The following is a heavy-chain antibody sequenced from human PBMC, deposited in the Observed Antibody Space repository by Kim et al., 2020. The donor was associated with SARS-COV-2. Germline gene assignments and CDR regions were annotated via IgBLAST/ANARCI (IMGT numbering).Heavy chain of an antibody. CDR2: TYPGDSDT. CDR3: ASQGIGSYYGPTFDY. Sequence: GESLKISCKGSGYSFTTSWIGWVRQMPGKGLEWMGITYPGDSDTRYSPSFQGQVTISADKSISTAYLQWSSLKTSDTAIYYCASQGIGSYYGPTFDYWGQGALVAVSS. D-gene: IGHD1-26*01. CDR1: GYSFTTSW. J-gene: IGHJ4*02. V-gene: IGHV5-51*01.